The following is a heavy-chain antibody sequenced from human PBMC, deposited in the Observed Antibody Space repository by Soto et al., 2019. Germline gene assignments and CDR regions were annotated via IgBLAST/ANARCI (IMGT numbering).Heavy chain of an antibody. CDR2: ISYDGSNK. Sequence: GGSLRLSCAASGFTFSSYGMHWVRQAPGKGLEWVAVISYDGSNKYYADSVKGRFTISRDNSKNTLYLQMNSLRAEDTAVYYCAKDRAPTYGSGSYGLYYYYGMDVWGQGTTVTVSS. CDR3: AKDRAPTYGSGSYGLYYYYGMDV. CDR1: GFTFSSYG. V-gene: IGHV3-30*18. D-gene: IGHD3-10*01. J-gene: IGHJ6*02.